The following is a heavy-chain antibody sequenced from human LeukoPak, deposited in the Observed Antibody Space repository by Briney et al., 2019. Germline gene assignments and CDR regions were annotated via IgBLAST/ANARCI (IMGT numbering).Heavy chain of an antibody. D-gene: IGHD1-14*01. Sequence: SVKVSCKASGGTFSSYAISWVRQAPGQGLEWMGGIIPIFGTANYAQKLQGRVTMTTDTSTSTAYMELRSLRSDDTAVYYCARRSITGTTADYWGQGTLVTVSS. J-gene: IGHJ4*02. CDR3: ARRSITGTTADY. V-gene: IGHV1-69*05. CDR1: GGTFSSYA. CDR2: IIPIFGTA.